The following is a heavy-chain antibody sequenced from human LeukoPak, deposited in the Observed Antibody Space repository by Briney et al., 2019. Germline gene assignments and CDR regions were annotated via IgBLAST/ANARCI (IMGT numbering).Heavy chain of an antibody. D-gene: IGHD6-6*01. CDR1: GYTFTGYY. CDR3: ARRWSSSSRIEDDY. V-gene: IGHV1-2*06. J-gene: IGHJ4*02. CDR2: INPNSGGT. Sequence: EASVKVSCKASGYTFTGYYMHWVRQAPGQGLEWMGRINPNSGGTNYAQKFQGRVTMTRDTSISTAYMELSRLRSDDTAVYYCARRWSSSSRIEDDYWGQRTLVTVSS.